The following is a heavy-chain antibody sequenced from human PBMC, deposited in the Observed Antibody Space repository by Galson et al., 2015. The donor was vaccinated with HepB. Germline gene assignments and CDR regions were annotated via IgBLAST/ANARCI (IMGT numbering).Heavy chain of an antibody. CDR1: GFSFSTYG. Sequence: SLRLSCAASGFSFSTYGMHWVRQAPGKGLEWVAVISYDGSNTYADSVKGRFTISRDNSNNTLYLQMGSLRAEDTAVYYCAKDLRGFCSGGSCYFFDYWGQGTHVTVSS. CDR2: ISYDGSNT. V-gene: IGHV3-30*18. CDR3: AKDLRGFCSGGSCYFFDY. D-gene: IGHD2-15*01. J-gene: IGHJ4*02.